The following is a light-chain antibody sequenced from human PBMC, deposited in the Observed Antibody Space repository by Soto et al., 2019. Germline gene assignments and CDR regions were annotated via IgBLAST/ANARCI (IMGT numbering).Light chain of an antibody. CDR1: QSIGSW. CDR2: ASS. Sequence: DIQMTQSPSSVSASVGDRVTITCRASQSIGSWLAWYLQKPGTVPKLLIYASSNLQDGVPSRFSGSGVGKEFTLTITSLQPEDFGTYYCQQGDSFPITFGQGTRLDVK. J-gene: IGKJ5*01. V-gene: IGKV1-12*01. CDR3: QQGDSFPIT.